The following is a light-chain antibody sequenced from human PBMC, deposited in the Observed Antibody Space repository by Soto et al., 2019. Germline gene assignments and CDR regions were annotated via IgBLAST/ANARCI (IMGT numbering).Light chain of an antibody. J-gene: IGKJ3*01. CDR1: QDIKTY. Sequence: IQLTQSPSSLSASVGDRVSITCRASQDIKTYLAWYQQKQVKAPKLLISGTFTLQSEVPSRFNGSGSGTDYTLTISRLQPADFATDYCQHHNNYPPFTFGHGTKVDLE. CDR3: QHHNNYPPFT. CDR2: GTF. V-gene: IGKV1-9*01.